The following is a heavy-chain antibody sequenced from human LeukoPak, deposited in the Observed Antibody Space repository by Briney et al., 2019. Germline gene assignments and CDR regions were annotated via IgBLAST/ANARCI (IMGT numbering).Heavy chain of an antibody. J-gene: IGHJ4*02. D-gene: IGHD3-3*01. CDR3: ARYYDFWSGYYKARYFDY. Sequence: SETLSLTCTVSGGSISSGSYYWSWIRQPAGKGLEWIGRMYTSGSTNYNPSLKSRVTISVDTSKNQFSLKLSSVTAADTAVYYCARYYDFWSGYYKARYFDYWGQGTLVTVSS. CDR1: GGSISSGSYY. V-gene: IGHV4-61*02. CDR2: MYTSGST.